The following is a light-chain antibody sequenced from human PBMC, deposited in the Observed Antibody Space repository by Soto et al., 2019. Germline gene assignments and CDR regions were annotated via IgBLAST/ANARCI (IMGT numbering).Light chain of an antibody. V-gene: IGKV3-20*01. Sequence: EIVLTQSPGTLSLSPGERAALSCRASQSLSDSYLAWYQQKPGQTPRLLIYGVSNRATDIPDRFSGSGSGTDFTLTISRLEPEDFAVYYCQQYGTSPYAFGQGTRLEI. CDR3: QQYGTSPYA. CDR2: GVS. J-gene: IGKJ2*01. CDR1: QSLSDSY.